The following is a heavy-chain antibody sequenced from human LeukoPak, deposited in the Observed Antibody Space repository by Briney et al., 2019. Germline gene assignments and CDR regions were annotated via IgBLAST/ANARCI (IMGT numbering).Heavy chain of an antibody. D-gene: IGHD3-10*01. CDR3: VKDHEAMVRGVIIPDFDY. CDR2: ISSNGGST. CDR1: GFTFSSYA. V-gene: IGHV3-64D*09. J-gene: IGHJ4*02. Sequence: GGSLRLSCSASGFTFSSYAMHWVRQAPGKGLEYVSAISSNGGSTYYADSVKGRFTISRDNSKNTLYLQMSSLRAEDTAVCYCVKDHEAMVRGVIIPDFDYWGQGTLVTVSS.